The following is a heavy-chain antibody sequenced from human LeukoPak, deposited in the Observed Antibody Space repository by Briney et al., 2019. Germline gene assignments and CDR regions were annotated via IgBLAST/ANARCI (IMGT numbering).Heavy chain of an antibody. CDR3: AKDMEPPLVGAPNAFDI. CDR2: ISSSSSTI. Sequence: GGSLRLSCAASGFTFSSYSMNWVRQAPGKGLEWVSYISSSSSTIYYADSVKGRFTISRDNAKNSLYLQMNSLRAEDTAVYYCAKDMEPPLVGAPNAFDIWGQGTMVTVSS. V-gene: IGHV3-48*04. J-gene: IGHJ3*02. CDR1: GFTFSSYS. D-gene: IGHD1-26*01.